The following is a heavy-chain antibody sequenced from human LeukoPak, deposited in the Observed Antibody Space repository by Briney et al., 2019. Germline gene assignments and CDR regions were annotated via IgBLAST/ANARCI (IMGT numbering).Heavy chain of an antibody. D-gene: IGHD3-22*01. V-gene: IGHV4-4*02. CDR2: MYLSGTT. J-gene: IGHJ4*02. CDR1: GDSINSLDL. Sequence: TSGTLSLTCTVSGDSINSLDLWSWVRQPPGKGLEWIGEMYLSGTTHSNPSVKSPVTISIDKSKNQFFLNLSSVTAADTAVYYCAGLVGRYSSGLYYYYFDYWGQGTLVTVSS. CDR3: AGLVGRYSSGLYYYYFDY.